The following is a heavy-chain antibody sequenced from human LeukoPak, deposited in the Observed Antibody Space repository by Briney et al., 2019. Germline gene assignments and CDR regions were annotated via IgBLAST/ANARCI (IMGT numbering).Heavy chain of an antibody. D-gene: IGHD6-19*01. CDR3: ARSRSGSVAGTSGY. J-gene: IGHJ4*02. CDR2: VSTDGDT. V-gene: IGHV3-23*01. Sequence: GGSLRLSCAASGFTFSRYAMSWVRQAPGKGLEWVSSVSTDGDTYYTDSVKGRFTISRDVSRNTLFLQMISLRADDTALYYCARSRSGSVAGTSGYWGQGTLVIVSS. CDR1: GFTFSRYA.